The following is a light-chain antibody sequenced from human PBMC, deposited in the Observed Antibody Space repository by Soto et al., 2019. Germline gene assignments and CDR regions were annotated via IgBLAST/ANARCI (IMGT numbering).Light chain of an antibody. CDR1: QSISIW. Sequence: DIHMTQSPSTLSASVGDRVTITCRASQSISIWLAWYQQKPGRAPNLLIYGTSSLESGVPSRFSGSGSGTAFTLPISSLQPDDFATYYCQHYNDYSWTFGQGTKVEIK. CDR3: QHYNDYSWT. CDR2: GTS. J-gene: IGKJ1*01. V-gene: IGKV1-5*03.